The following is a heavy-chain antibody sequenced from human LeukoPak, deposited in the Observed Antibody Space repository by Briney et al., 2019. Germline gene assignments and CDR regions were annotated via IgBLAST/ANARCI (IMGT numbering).Heavy chain of an antibody. D-gene: IGHD3-22*01. V-gene: IGHV1-69*05. Sequence: SVKVSCKASGGTFSNYAISWVRQAPGQGLEWMGGIIPIFDTANYAQNFQGRVTITTDESTSTAYMELSSLRSEDTAVYYCARDDDTTDDAFDIWGQGTMVTVSS. CDR1: GGTFSNYA. CDR2: IIPIFDTA. J-gene: IGHJ3*02. CDR3: ARDDDTTDDAFDI.